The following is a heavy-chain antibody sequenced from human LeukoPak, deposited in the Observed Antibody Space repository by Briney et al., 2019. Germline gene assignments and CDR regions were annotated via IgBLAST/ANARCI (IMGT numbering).Heavy chain of an antibody. J-gene: IGHJ6*03. Sequence: PGGSLRLSCAASGFTVSSNYMSWVRQAPGKGLEWVSVIYSGGSTYYADSVKGRFTISRDNSKNTLYLQMNSLRAEDTAVYYCASNLAIVTGYYYYYMDVWGKGTTVTVSS. V-gene: IGHV3-66*01. CDR1: GFTVSSNY. CDR3: ASNLAIVTGYYYYYMDV. D-gene: IGHD5-18*01. CDR2: IYSGGST.